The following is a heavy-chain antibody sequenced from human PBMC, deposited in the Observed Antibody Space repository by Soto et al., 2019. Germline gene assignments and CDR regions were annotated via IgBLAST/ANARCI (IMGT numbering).Heavy chain of an antibody. V-gene: IGHV3-23*01. CDR2: ISGSGGST. CDR3: AKESSGGGVDHLDY. J-gene: IGHJ4*02. D-gene: IGHD3-16*01. Sequence: EVQLLDSGGGLVQPGGSLRLSCAASGFTFSIYAMSWVRQAPGEGLERVSSISGSGGSTYYADSVKGRFTISRDNSKNPVYLHMNNLRAEDTALYYCAKESSGGGVDHLDYWGQGTLVTVSS. CDR1: GFTFSIYA.